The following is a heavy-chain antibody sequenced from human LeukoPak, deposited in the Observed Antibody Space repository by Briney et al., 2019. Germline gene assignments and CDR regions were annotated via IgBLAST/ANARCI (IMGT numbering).Heavy chain of an antibody. J-gene: IGHJ3*02. CDR2: INHSGST. CDR3: ARVGYYDFWSGPDVFDI. Sequence: SETLSLTCNVSGGSISSRSYYWSWIRQPPGKGLEWIGEINHSGSTNYNPSLKSRVTISVDTSKNQFSLKLSSVTAADTAVYYCARVGYYDFWSGPDVFDIWGQGTMVTVSS. CDR1: GGSISSRSYY. D-gene: IGHD3-3*01. V-gene: IGHV4-39*07.